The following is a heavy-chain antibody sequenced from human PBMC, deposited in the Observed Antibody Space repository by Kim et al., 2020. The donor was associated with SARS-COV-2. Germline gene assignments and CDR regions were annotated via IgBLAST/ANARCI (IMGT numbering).Heavy chain of an antibody. Sequence: GGSLRLSCAASGFTFDDYAMHWVRQAPGKGLEWVSLISGDGGSTYYADSVKGRFTISRDNSKNSLYLQMNSLRTEDTALHYCAKGHCSSTSCYFGGYYYYGMDVWGQGTTVTVSS. CDR3: AKGHCSSTSCYFGGYYYYGMDV. CDR2: ISGDGGST. CDR1: GFTFDDYA. D-gene: IGHD2-2*01. V-gene: IGHV3-43*02. J-gene: IGHJ6*02.